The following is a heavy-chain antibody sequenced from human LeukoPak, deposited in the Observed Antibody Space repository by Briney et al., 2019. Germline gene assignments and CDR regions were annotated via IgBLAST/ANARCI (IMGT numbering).Heavy chain of an antibody. D-gene: IGHD2-21*02. CDR1: GGSISSYY. Sequence: SETLSLTCTVSGGSISSYYWSWIRQPPGKGLEWIGYIYYSGSTNYNPSLKSRVTISVDTSKNQFSLKLSSVTAADTAVYYCARASIVVVTAIPEKGWRAFDIWGQGTMVTVSS. CDR2: IYYSGST. J-gene: IGHJ3*02. V-gene: IGHV4-59*01. CDR3: ARASIVVVTAIPEKGWRAFDI.